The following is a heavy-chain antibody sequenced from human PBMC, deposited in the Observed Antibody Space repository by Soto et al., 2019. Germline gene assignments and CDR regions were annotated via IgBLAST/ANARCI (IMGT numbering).Heavy chain of an antibody. CDR1: GDTFSGYS. CDR3: ARDVFCGGAPACPDMDV. Sequence: ASVKVSCKASGDTFSGYSITWVRQAPVRVLEWMGRISGYNGNTNYARTLRGRLTLTTDTSTSTAYMELRSLTSDDTAVYYCARDVFCGGAPACPDMDVWGQGTTVTVSS. V-gene: IGHV1-18*04. CDR2: ISGYNGNT. J-gene: IGHJ6*01. D-gene: IGHD2-21*01.